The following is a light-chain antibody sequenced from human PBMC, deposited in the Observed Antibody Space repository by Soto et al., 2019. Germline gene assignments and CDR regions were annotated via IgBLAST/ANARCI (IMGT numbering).Light chain of an antibody. CDR2: EVI. J-gene: IGLJ3*02. CDR1: SSDVGGYNY. CDR3: SSYAGNNNLV. V-gene: IGLV2-8*01. Sequence: QSALTQPPSASGSPGQSVTISCTGTSSDVGGYNYVSWYQQHPGKAPKLMIYEVINRPSGVPDRFSGSKSGNTASLTVSGLQAEDEADYYCSSYAGNNNLVFGGGTKLTAL.